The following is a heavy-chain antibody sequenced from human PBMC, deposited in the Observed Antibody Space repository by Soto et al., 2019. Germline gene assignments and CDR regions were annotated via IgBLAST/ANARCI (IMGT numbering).Heavy chain of an antibody. D-gene: IGHD6-19*01. Sequence: GGSLRLSCAASGFTFDDYAMHWVRQAPGKGLEWVSGISWNSGSIGYADSVKGRFTISRDNAKNSLYLQMNSLRAEDTAVYYCASRIAVAGVEYFQHWGQGTLVTVSS. CDR3: ASRIAVAGVEYFQH. J-gene: IGHJ1*01. CDR1: GFTFDDYA. V-gene: IGHV3-9*01. CDR2: ISWNSGSI.